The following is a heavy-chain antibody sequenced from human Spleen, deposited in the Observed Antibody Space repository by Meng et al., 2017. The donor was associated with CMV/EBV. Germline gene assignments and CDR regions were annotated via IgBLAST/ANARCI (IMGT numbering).Heavy chain of an antibody. CDR3: ARVSRITIFGVVHYGMDV. V-gene: IGHV3-48*04. CDR1: GFTFSSYS. D-gene: IGHD3-3*01. Sequence: GESLKISCAASGFTFSSYSMNWVRQAPGKGLEWVSYISSSSSTIYYADSVKGRFTISRDNAKNSLYLQMNSPRAEDTAVYYCARVSRITIFGVVHYGMDVWGQGTTVTVSS. J-gene: IGHJ6*02. CDR2: ISSSSSTI.